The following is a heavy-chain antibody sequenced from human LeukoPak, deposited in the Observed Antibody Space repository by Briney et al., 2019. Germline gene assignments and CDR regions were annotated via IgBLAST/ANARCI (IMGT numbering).Heavy chain of an antibody. CDR2: TYYSGNT. CDR1: GGSMSSYY. J-gene: IGHJ4*02. D-gene: IGHD5-24*01. CDR3: ARDGYTLYYFDY. Sequence: SETLSLTCTVSGGSMSSYYWSWIRQPPGKGLEWIGYTYYSGNTNCNPSLKSRVTISVDTSKNQFSLKLSSVTAADTAVYYCARDGYTLYYFDYWGQGTLVTVSS. V-gene: IGHV4-59*12.